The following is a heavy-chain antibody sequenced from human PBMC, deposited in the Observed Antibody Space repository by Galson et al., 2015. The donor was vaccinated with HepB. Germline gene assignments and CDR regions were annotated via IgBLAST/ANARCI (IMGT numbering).Heavy chain of an antibody. CDR2: IIPIFGTA. D-gene: IGHD3-3*01. CDR1: GGTFSSYA. V-gene: IGHV1-69*13. CDR3: ARSPPSGYRGAYFDY. Sequence: SVKVSCKASGGTFSSYAISWVRQAPGQGLEWMGGIIPIFGTANYAQKFQGRVTITADESTSTAYMELSSLRSEDTAVYYCARSPPSGYRGAYFDYWGQGTLVTVSS. J-gene: IGHJ4*02.